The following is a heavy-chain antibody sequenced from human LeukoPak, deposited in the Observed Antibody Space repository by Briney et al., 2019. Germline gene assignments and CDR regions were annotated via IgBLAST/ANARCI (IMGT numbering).Heavy chain of an antibody. CDR3: ATCYWLKAAFDI. J-gene: IGHJ3*02. D-gene: IGHD2-21*02. CDR1: GFTVSSNY. CDR2: IYSGGST. V-gene: IGHV3-53*01. Sequence: PGGSLRLSCAASGFTVSSNYMSWVRQAPGKGLEWVSVIYSGGSTYYADSVKGRFTISRDNSKNTLYLQMNCLRAEDTAVYYCATCYWLKAAFDIWGQGTMVTVSS.